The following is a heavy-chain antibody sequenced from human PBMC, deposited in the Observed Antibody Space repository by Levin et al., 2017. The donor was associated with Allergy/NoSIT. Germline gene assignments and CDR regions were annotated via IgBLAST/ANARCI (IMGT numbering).Heavy chain of an antibody. CDR1: GFTFSSYS. Sequence: GESLKISCAASGFTFSSYSMNWVRQAPGKGLEWVSSISSSSSYIYYADSVKGRFTISRDNAKNSLYLQMNSLRAEDTAVYYCARGGAAGLYYYYGMDVWGQGTTVTVSS. V-gene: IGHV3-21*01. CDR3: ARGGAAGLYYYYGMDV. CDR2: ISSSSSYI. J-gene: IGHJ6*02. D-gene: IGHD6-13*01.